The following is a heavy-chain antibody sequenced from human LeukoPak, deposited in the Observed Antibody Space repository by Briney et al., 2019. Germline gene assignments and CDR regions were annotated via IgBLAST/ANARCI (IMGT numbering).Heavy chain of an antibody. CDR2: ISSSSSYI. Sequence: PGGSLRLSCAASGFTFSSYSMNWVRQAPGKGLEWVSSISSSSSYIYYADSVKGRFTISRDNAKNSLYLQMNSLRAEDTAVYYCARDLSVPTRFYYYYMDVWGKGTTVTVSS. CDR3: ARDLSVPTRFYYYYMDV. J-gene: IGHJ6*03. CDR1: GFTFSSYS. D-gene: IGHD5-12*01. V-gene: IGHV3-21*01.